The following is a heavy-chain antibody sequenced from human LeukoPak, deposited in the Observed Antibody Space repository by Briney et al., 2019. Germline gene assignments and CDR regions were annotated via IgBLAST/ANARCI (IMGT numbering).Heavy chain of an antibody. D-gene: IGHD1-1*01. Sequence: PSETLSLTCVVSGYSISNDYYWGWIRQPPGKGLEWIGNSYHSGGSYYNPSLKSRVTMLVDTSKNQFSLKLSSVTAADTAVYYCAKAGTTGIHHWFDPWGQGNLVTVSS. CDR2: SYHSGGS. V-gene: IGHV4-38-2*01. CDR1: GYSISNDYY. CDR3: AKAGTTGIHHWFDP. J-gene: IGHJ5*02.